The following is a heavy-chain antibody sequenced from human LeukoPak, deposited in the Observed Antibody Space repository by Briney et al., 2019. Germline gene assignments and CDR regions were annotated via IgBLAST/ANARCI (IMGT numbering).Heavy chain of an antibody. CDR3: ARHSLHWSGYYEASGMDV. D-gene: IGHD3-3*01. J-gene: IGHJ6*02. V-gene: IGHV5-51*01. CDR1: GYSFTSYW. CDR2: IYPGDSDT. Sequence: GESLKISCKGSGYSFTSYWIGWVRQMPGKGLEWMGIIYPGDSDTRYSPSFQGQVTISADKSISTAYLQWSSLKASDTAMYYCARHSLHWSGYYEASGMDVWGQGTTVTVSS.